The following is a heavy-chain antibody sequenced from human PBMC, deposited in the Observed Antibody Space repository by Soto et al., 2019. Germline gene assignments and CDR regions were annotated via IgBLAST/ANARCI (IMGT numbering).Heavy chain of an antibody. CDR3: ARDQTTGDWFDA. Sequence: TFNNYWMHWVRQAPGKGLVWVSRINGDGSDTKYADSVKGRFTISGDNARNKVYLQMNSLRADDTAVYYCARDQTTGDWFDAWGQGALVTVSS. CDR1: TFNNYW. D-gene: IGHD4-17*01. CDR2: INGDGSDT. V-gene: IGHV3-74*03. J-gene: IGHJ5*02.